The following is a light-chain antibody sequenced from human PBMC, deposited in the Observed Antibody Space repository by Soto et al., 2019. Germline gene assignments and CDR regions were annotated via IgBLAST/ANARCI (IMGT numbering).Light chain of an antibody. CDR1: QSFTSNS. CDR2: GAC. V-gene: IGKV3-20*01. CDR3: QHYGSSAGT. Sequence: EIVLTQFPATLSLSPGERATLSCRASQSFTSNSLAWYQQKVGQGPRLLIYGACSRATGVPVRCSGSGSGTDFTLTISRLEPDDFAVYYCQHYGSSAGTFGQGTKVDIK. J-gene: IGKJ1*01.